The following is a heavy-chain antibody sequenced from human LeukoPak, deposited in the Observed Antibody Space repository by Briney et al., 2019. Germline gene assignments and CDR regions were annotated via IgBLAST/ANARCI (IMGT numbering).Heavy chain of an antibody. CDR2: IYHSGRT. Sequence: SETLSLTCTVSGYSISSGYSWGWIRQSPGKGLEWIGTIYHSGRTYYNPSLKSRVTISVDTSKNQFSLKLSSVTAADTAVYYCARTSSSWYFDLWGRGTLVTVSS. D-gene: IGHD6-13*01. CDR3: ARTSSSWYFDL. J-gene: IGHJ2*01. V-gene: IGHV4-38-2*02. CDR1: GYSISSGYS.